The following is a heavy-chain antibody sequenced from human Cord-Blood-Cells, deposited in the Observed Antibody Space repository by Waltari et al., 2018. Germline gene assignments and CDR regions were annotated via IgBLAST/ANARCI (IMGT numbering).Heavy chain of an antibody. Sequence: QVQLQQWGAGLLKPSETLSLTCAVYGGSFSGYYWSWIRQPPGKGLEWIGEIKHSGSTNYNPSLKSRVTISVDTSKNQFSLKLSSVTAADTAVYYCASGEAAAGTVRPHYFDYWGQGTLVTVSS. V-gene: IGHV4-34*01. D-gene: IGHD6-13*01. CDR3: ASGEAAAGTVRPHYFDY. CDR1: GGSFSGYY. CDR2: IKHSGST. J-gene: IGHJ4*02.